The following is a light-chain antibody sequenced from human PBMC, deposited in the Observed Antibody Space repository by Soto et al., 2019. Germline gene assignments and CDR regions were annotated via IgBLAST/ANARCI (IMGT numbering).Light chain of an antibody. J-gene: IGKJ3*01. Sequence: EIVLTQSPATLSLSPGERATLSCRASQSVSSYVAWYQQKPGQAPRLLIYDASNRAAGTPARFSGSGSGTDFTLTISSLEPEDFAVYCCQQRSDWPTCGPGTKVDIK. CDR3: QQRSDWPT. V-gene: IGKV3-11*01. CDR1: QSVSSY. CDR2: DAS.